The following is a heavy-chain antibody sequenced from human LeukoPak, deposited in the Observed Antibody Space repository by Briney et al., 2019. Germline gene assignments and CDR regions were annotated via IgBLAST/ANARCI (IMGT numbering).Heavy chain of an antibody. J-gene: IGHJ4*02. Sequence: KAGGSLRLSCAASGFTLSRFSMNWVRQAPGKGPEWVSSISSSSAYIYYADSVKGRFAISRDNAENSVYLQMNSLRAEDTAVYYCAREVDYWGQGTLVTVSS. CDR2: ISSSSAYI. CDR1: GFTLSRFS. V-gene: IGHV3-21*04. CDR3: AREVDY.